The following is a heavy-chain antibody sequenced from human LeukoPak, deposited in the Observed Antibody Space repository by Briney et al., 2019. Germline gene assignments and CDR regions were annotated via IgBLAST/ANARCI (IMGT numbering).Heavy chain of an antibody. V-gene: IGHV4-34*01. CDR1: GGSFSGYY. CDR3: ARASYCSGGSCSYYYYYYMDV. CDR2: INHSGST. J-gene: IGHJ6*03. D-gene: IGHD2-15*01. Sequence: PSETLSLTCAVYGGSFSGYYWSWIRQPPGNGLEWIGEINHSGSTNYNPSLKSRVTISVDTPKNQFSLKLSSVTAADTAVYYCARASYCSGGSCSYYYYYYMDVWGKGTTVTVSS.